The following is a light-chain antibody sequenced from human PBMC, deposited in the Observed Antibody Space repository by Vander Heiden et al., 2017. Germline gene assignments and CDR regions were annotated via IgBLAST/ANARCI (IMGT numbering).Light chain of an antibody. J-gene: IGKJ4*01. V-gene: IGKV3-20*01. CDR3: HQYGSSVT. CDR2: GAS. Sequence: DIVLTQSPGTLSLSPGERATLSCRVSQSVNYNYLGWYQQKPGQAPRFLIYGASTRATGIPDRFGGSGSGTDFTLTISRLEPEDFAVYYCHQYGSSVTFGGGTKVEIK. CDR1: QSVNYNY.